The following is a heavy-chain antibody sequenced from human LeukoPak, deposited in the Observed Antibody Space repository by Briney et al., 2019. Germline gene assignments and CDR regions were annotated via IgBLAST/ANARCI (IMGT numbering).Heavy chain of an antibody. Sequence: PGGSLRLSCAASGFTFSSYAMSWVRQAPGKGLEWVSAISGSGGSTYYADSVKGRFTISRDNSKNTLYLQMNSLRAEDTAVYYCAKDVGGYYYDSSGYYYRAWGQGTLVTVSS. D-gene: IGHD3-22*01. CDR3: AKDVGGYYYDSSGYYYRA. V-gene: IGHV3-23*01. J-gene: IGHJ5*02. CDR1: GFTFSSYA. CDR2: ISGSGGST.